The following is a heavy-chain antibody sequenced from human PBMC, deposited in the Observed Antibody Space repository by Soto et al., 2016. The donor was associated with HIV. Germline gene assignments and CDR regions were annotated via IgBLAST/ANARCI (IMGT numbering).Heavy chain of an antibody. CDR2: INHSGST. J-gene: IGHJ4*02. CDR1: GGSFSAYY. D-gene: IGHD6-13*01. CDR3: AMRVSYSSSWVRVEY. V-gene: IGHV4-34*01. Sequence: QEQLQQWGAGLLKPSETLSLTCAVYGGSFSAYYWSWIRQPPGKGLEWIGEINHSGSTNYNPSLKSRVTISIDTSKNQVSLRLSSVTAADTAVYYCAMRVSYSSSWVRVEYWGQGTLVTVSS.